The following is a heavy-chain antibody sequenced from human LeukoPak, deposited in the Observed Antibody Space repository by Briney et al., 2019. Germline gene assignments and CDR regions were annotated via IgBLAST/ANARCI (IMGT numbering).Heavy chain of an antibody. V-gene: IGHV3-7*03. CDR1: GFTFSSYS. D-gene: IGHD5-24*01. J-gene: IGHJ4*02. CDR2: IKQDGSEK. Sequence: TGGSLRLSCAASGFTFSSYSMNWVRQAPGKGLEWVANIKQDGSEKYYVDSVKGRFTISRDNAKNSLYLQMNSLRAEDTAVYYCAKSGYNRFDYWGQGTLVTVSS. CDR3: AKSGYNRFDY.